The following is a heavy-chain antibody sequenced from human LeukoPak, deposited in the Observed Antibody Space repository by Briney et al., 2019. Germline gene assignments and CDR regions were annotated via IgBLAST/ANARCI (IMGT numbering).Heavy chain of an antibody. Sequence: SETLSLTCTVSGDSIASSNVYWGWIRLPPGKGLEWIGNMYYSGLTYYNPSLKSRVTISVDTSKNQFSLKLSSVTAADTAVYYCARDVRAPPSFDYWGQGTLVTVSS. CDR1: GDSIASSNVY. J-gene: IGHJ4*02. V-gene: IGHV4-39*07. CDR3: ARDVRAPPSFDY. CDR2: MYYSGLT.